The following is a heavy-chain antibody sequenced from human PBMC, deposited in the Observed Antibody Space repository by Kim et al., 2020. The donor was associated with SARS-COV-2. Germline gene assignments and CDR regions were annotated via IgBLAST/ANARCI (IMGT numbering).Heavy chain of an antibody. CDR2: INAGNGNT. Sequence: VKVSCKASGYTFNTYAIHWVRQAPGQRLEWMGWINAGNGNTKYSQKLQARVTFTRDTSASTAYMEVGSLTSEDTALYFCARGGGSSWYYFNGMDVWGQ. J-gene: IGHJ6*02. V-gene: IGHV1-3*01. CDR1: GYTFNTYA. D-gene: IGHD6-13*01. CDR3: ARGGGSSWYYFNGMDV.